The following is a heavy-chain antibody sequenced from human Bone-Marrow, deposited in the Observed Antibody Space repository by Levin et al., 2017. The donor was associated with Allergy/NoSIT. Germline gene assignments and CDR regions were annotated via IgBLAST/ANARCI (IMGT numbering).Heavy chain of an antibody. V-gene: IGHV3-21*01. Sequence: PGGSLRLSCATSGFTFSSYGMHWVRQAPGKGLEWVSFISGSTGHTYYADSVMGRFNISRDNAQNSLYLQMNSLRAEDTAVYYCAREDGASRYYYYYGMDVWGLGTTVTVSS. D-gene: IGHD3-10*01. J-gene: IGHJ6*02. CDR1: GFTFSSYG. CDR3: AREDGASRYYYYYGMDV. CDR2: ISGSTGHT.